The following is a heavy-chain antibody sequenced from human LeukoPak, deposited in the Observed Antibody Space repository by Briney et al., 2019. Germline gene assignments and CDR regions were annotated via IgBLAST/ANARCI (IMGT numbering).Heavy chain of an antibody. D-gene: IGHD3-10*01. CDR2: IKQDGSEK. CDR3: ARVGTSLLQWFGELLSHFDY. Sequence: GGSLRLSCAASGFTFSSYWMSWVRQAPGKGLEWVANIKQDGSEKYYVDSVKGRFTISRDNAKNSLYLQMNSLRAEDTAVYYCARVGTSLLQWFGELLSHFDYWGQGTLVTVSS. CDR1: GFTFSSYW. V-gene: IGHV3-7*01. J-gene: IGHJ4*02.